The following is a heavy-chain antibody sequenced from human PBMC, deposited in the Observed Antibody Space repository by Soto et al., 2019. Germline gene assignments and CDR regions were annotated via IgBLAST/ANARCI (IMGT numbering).Heavy chain of an antibody. J-gene: IGHJ6*02. CDR1: GGSISSGGYY. CDR3: ATTIEAAAGYYYYGMDV. V-gene: IGHV4-31*03. CDR2: IYYSGST. Sequence: PSETLSLTCTVSGGSISSGGYYWSWIRQHPGKGLEWIGYIYYSGSTYYNPSLKSRVTISVDTSKNQFSLKLSSVTAADTAVYYCATTIEAAAGYYYYGMDVWGQGTTVTVS. D-gene: IGHD6-13*01.